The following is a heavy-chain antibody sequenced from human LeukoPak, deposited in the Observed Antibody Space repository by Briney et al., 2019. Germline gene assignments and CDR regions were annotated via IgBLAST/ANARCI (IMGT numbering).Heavy chain of an antibody. V-gene: IGHV3-33*01. CDR2: IWYDGSNK. CDR3: ARDLGSGWYSDY. D-gene: IGHD6-19*01. J-gene: IGHJ4*02. Sequence: GGSLRLSCAASGFTFSSYGMHWVRQAPGKGLEWVAVIWYDGSNKYYAGSVKGRFTISRDNSKNTLYLQMNSLRAEDTAVYYCARDLGSGWYSDYWGQGTLVTVSS. CDR1: GFTFSSYG.